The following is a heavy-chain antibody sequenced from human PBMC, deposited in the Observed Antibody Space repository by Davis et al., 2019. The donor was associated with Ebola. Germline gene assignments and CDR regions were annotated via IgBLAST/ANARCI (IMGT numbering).Heavy chain of an antibody. CDR1: GVTFSTYS. Sequence: PGGSLRLSCVASGVTFSTYSMSWVRQAPGKGLEWVSSISSSSSYIYYADSVKGRFTISRDNARNSLYLQMNSLRVEDTAVYYCARPLGGYRQWGQGTLVTVSS. J-gene: IGHJ4*02. CDR3: ARPLGGYRQ. D-gene: IGHD5-12*01. V-gene: IGHV3-21*04. CDR2: ISSSSSYI.